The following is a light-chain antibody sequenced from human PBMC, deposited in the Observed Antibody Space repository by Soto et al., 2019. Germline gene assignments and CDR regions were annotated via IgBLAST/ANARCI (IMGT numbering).Light chain of an antibody. CDR3: QQYNNWPPT. V-gene: IGKV3-15*01. CDR2: GAS. CDR1: QSVSSN. J-gene: IGKJ1*01. Sequence: EIVMTQSPATLSVSPGERATLSCRASQSVSSNLAWYQQKPGQAPRLLIYGASTRATGIPARFSGSGSGTELTITISSLQSEDCEVYDGQQYNNWPPTFGQGTKVDNK.